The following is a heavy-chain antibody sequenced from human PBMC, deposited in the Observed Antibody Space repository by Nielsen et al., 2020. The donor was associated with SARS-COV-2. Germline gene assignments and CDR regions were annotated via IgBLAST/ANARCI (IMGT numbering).Heavy chain of an antibody. V-gene: IGHV3-66*01. Sequence: GGSLRLSCAASGFTVSSNYMSWVRQAAGKGLEWVSVIYSDGSASYADSVKGRSTISRDNFKNMLFLQMNSLRAEDTAVYYCARDNWSRMDVWGQGTTVTVSS. CDR1: GFTVSSNY. CDR3: ARDNWSRMDV. J-gene: IGHJ6*02. D-gene: IGHD1-20*01. CDR2: IYSDGSA.